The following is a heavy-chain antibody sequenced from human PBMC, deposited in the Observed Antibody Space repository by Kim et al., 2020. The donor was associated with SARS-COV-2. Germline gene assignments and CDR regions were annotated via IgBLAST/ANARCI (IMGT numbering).Heavy chain of an antibody. J-gene: IGHJ3*02. V-gene: IGHV4-59*01. CDR3: ARVGIQLWLPGDAFDI. D-gene: IGHD5-18*01. Sequence: LKSRVTISVDTSKNQFSLKLSSVTAADTAVYYCARVGIQLWLPGDAFDIWGQGTMVTVSS.